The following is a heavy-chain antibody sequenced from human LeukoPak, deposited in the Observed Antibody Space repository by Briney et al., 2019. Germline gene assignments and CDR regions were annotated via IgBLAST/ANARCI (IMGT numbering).Heavy chain of an antibody. V-gene: IGHV3-48*03. Sequence: GGSLRLSCAASGFTFSNYEMNWVRQAPGKGLEWVAYISSSGSTIYYADSVNGRFTISRDNAKNSLYLQMNSLRAQDTAAYYCARASSYTWPAGYWGQGTLVTVSS. CDR3: ARASSYTWPAGY. CDR1: GFTFSNYE. J-gene: IGHJ4*02. D-gene: IGHD5-12*01. CDR2: ISSSGSTI.